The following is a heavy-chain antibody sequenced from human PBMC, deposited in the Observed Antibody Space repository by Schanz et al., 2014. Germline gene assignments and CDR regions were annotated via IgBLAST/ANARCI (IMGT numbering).Heavy chain of an antibody. J-gene: IGHJ3*02. CDR3: AKGVGGGLLLGSTFDN. CDR1: GFTFSASA. V-gene: IGHV3-73*02. CDR2: IRSKPNNYAT. D-gene: IGHD1-26*01. Sequence: EVQLVESGGGLVQPGGSLKLSCAASGFTFSASAMHWVRQAPGKGLEWVGHIRSKPNNYATEYAASMKGRFTISRDDSKNTTYLQMNNVRVDDTAVYYCAKGVGGGLLLGSTFDNWGQGTMVTVTS.